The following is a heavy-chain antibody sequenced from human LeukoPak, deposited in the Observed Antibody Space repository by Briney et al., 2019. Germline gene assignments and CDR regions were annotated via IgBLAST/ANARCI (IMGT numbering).Heavy chain of an antibody. CDR3: ARDHTTMVREAPSY. CDR2: INPNSGGT. Sequence: ASVKVSCKASGYTFTGYYMHWVRQAPGQGLEWMGWINPNSGGTNYAQKFQGRVTMTRDTSISTAYMELSRLRSDDTAVYYCARDHTTMVREAPSYWGQGTLVTVSS. CDR1: GYTFTGYY. J-gene: IGHJ4*02. D-gene: IGHD3-10*01. V-gene: IGHV1-2*02.